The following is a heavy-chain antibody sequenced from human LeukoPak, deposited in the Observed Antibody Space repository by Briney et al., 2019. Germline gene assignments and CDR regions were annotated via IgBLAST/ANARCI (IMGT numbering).Heavy chain of an antibody. CDR2: IYYSGST. V-gene: IGHV4-59*01. J-gene: IGHJ4*02. CDR3: ARGDGDYNY. Sequence: SETLSLTCTVSGGSISSYYWSWIRQPPGKGLEWIGYIYYSGSTSYNPSLKSRVTISVDTSKNQFSLKLSSVTAADTAVYYCARGDGDYNYWGQGTLVNVSS. D-gene: IGHD4-17*01. CDR1: GGSISSYY.